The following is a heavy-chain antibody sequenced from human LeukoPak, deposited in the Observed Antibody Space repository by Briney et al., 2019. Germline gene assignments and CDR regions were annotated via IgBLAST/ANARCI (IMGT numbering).Heavy chain of an antibody. V-gene: IGHV1-8*03. Sequence: GASVKVSCKASGYTFTSYDINWVRQATGQGLEWMGWMNPNSGNTGYAQKFQGRVTITRNTSISTAYMELSSLRSEDTAVYYCARGGTRLSYYYYMDVWGKGTTVTVSS. J-gene: IGHJ6*03. CDR3: ARGGTRLSYYYYMDV. CDR2: MNPNSGNT. D-gene: IGHD1-14*01. CDR1: GYTFTSYD.